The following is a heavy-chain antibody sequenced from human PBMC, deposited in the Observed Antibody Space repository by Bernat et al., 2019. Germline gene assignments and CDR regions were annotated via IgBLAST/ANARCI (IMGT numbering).Heavy chain of an antibody. V-gene: IGHV4-31*03. CDR2: IYYSGST. CDR3: ASWTMVTTLRYFDS. Sequence: QVQLQESGPGLLKSSQTLSLTCTVSGGSISSGDYYWSWIRQHPGKGLEWIGYIYYSGSTYYNPSLKSRVSISVDTSKNQFSLKLSSVTAADTAVYYCASWTMVTTLRYFDSWGQGILVTVSS. D-gene: IGHD4-17*01. CDR1: GGSISSGDYY. J-gene: IGHJ4*02.